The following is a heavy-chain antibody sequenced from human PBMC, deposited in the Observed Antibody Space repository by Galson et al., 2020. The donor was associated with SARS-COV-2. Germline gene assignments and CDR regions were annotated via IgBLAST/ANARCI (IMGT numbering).Heavy chain of an antibody. D-gene: IGHD6-6*01. CDR3: ATLAARPIYYGMDV. Sequence: GESLKISCAASGFTFSSYAMSWVRQAPGKGLEWVSAISGSGGSTYYADSVKGRFTISRDNSKNTLYLQMNSLRAEDTAVYYCATLAARPIYYGMDVWGQGTTVTVSS. J-gene: IGHJ6*02. V-gene: IGHV3-23*01. CDR1: GFTFSSYA. CDR2: ISGSGGST.